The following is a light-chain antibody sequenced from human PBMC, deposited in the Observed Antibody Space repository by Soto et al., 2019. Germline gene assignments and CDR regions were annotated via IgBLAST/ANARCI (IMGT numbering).Light chain of an antibody. CDR1: QSVSSN. CDR3: QQYNNWPVT. J-gene: IGKJ3*01. CDR2: DAS. Sequence: EMVMTQSPATLSVSPGESATHSCRASQSVSSNLAWYQQKPGQAPRLLIYDASTRATGIPARFSGSGSGTEFTLTISSLQSEDFAVYYCQQYNNWPVTFGPATKVDIK. V-gene: IGKV3-15*01.